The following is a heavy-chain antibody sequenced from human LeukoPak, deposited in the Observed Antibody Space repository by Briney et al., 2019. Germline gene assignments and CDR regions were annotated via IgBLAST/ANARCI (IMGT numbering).Heavy chain of an antibody. J-gene: IGHJ3*02. Sequence: PSETLSLTCTVSGGSISSGGYYWSWIRQPPGKGLEWIGYIYHSGSTYYNPSLKSRVTISVDRSKNQSSLKLSSVTAADTAVYYCARGGTMVRGVPPLAFDIWGQGTMVTVSS. CDR3: ARGGTMVRGVPPLAFDI. V-gene: IGHV4-30-2*01. D-gene: IGHD3-10*01. CDR1: GGSISSGGYY. CDR2: IYHSGST.